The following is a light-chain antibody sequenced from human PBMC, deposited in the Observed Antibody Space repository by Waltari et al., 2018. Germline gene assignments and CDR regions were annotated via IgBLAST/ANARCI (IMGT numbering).Light chain of an antibody. J-gene: IGLJ1*01. Sequence: QSALTQPASVSGSPGQSITISCTGTNRDVGSYDYVSWYQQYPGKAPKLLIYEVNNRPSGVSILFSGSKSGNTASLTISGLQADDEADYYCSSYRSTSTLYVFGTGTKVTVL. CDR2: EVN. CDR3: SSYRSTSTLYV. CDR1: NRDVGSYDY. V-gene: IGLV2-14*01.